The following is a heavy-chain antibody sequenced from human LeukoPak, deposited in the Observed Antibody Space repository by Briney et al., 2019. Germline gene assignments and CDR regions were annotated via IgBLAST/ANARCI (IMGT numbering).Heavy chain of an antibody. CDR3: TVNYCSGGTCYML. Sequence: GGSLRLSCAASGFTFSGSAMHWVRQASGKGLEWVGRIRSKVNSYATAYAASVKGRFTISRDDSKNTAYLQMNSLKIEDTAVYYCTVNYCSGGTCYMLWGQGTLVTVSS. V-gene: IGHV3-73*01. CDR1: GFTFSGSA. CDR2: IRSKVNSYAT. J-gene: IGHJ4*02. D-gene: IGHD2-15*01.